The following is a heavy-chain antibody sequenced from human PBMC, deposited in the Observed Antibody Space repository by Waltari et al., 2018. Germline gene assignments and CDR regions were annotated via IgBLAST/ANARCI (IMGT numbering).Heavy chain of an antibody. Sequence: QVQLQESGPGLVTPSETLSLTCTVSGGSISSYYWSWIRQPPGKGLEWIGYIYYSGSTNYNPSLKSRVTISVDTSKNQFSLKLSSVTAADTAVYYCARWVYGFYFDYWGQGTLVTVSS. V-gene: IGHV4-59*01. J-gene: IGHJ4*02. D-gene: IGHD6-13*01. CDR3: ARWVYGFYFDY. CDR2: IYYSGST. CDR1: GGSISSYY.